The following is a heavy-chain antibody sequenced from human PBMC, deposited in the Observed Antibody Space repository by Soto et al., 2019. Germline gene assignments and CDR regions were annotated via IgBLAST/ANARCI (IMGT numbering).Heavy chain of an antibody. D-gene: IGHD2-2*01. CDR3: ARDLGYWRSTSWYGTIWLVP. CDR1: GYTFTSYY. J-gene: IGHJ5*02. Sequence: ASVKVSCKASGYTFTSYYMHWVRQAPGQGLEWMGIINPSGGSTSYAQKFQGRVTMTRDTSTSTVYMELSSLRSEDTAVYYCARDLGYWRSTSWYGTIWLVPWGEGTLVTVS. CDR2: INPSGGST. V-gene: IGHV1-46*01.